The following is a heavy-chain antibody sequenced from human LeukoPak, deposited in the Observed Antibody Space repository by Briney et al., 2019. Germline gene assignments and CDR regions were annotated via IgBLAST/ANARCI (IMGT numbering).Heavy chain of an antibody. CDR3: AREGGYDFIWGKRYYYGMDV. V-gene: IGHV3-48*03. CDR1: GFTFSSYE. Sequence: PGGSLRLSCAASGFTFSSYEMNWVRQAPGKGLEWGSYISSSGSTIYYADSVKGRFTISRDNAKNSLYLQMNSLRAEDTAAYYCAREGGYDFIWGKRYYYGMDVWGKGTTVTVSS. CDR2: ISSSGSTI. D-gene: IGHD5-12*01. J-gene: IGHJ6*04.